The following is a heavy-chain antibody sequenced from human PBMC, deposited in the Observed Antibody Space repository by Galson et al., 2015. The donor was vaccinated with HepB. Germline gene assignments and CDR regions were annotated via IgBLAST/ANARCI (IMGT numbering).Heavy chain of an antibody. J-gene: IGHJ4*02. V-gene: IGHV3-48*03. Sequence: SLRLSCAASGFTFGAYEMNWVRQAPGKGLEWISYISSNGYMIYYAESVRGRFTVSRDNARDSLYLQMNSLRVEDTAVYYCVRGDALWSWYFDSWGQGILVTVSS. D-gene: IGHD3-10*01. CDR2: ISSNGYMI. CDR3: VRGDALWSWYFDS. CDR1: GFTFGAYE.